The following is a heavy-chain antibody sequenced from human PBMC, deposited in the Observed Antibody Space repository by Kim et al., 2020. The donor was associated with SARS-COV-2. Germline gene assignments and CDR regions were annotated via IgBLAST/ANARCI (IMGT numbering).Heavy chain of an antibody. V-gene: IGHV3-23*01. CDR2: FSGSGGRT. CDR3: AKALGIWVFNY. D-gene: IGHD2-15*01. CDR1: GFTFSNSY. J-gene: IGHJ4*02. Sequence: GGSLRLSCAASGFTFSNSYMSWVRQAPGKGLEWVSSFSGSGGRTYYADSVKGRFTISRDNSKDTLFLQMNSLRADDTAVYYCAKALGIWVFNYWGQGTL.